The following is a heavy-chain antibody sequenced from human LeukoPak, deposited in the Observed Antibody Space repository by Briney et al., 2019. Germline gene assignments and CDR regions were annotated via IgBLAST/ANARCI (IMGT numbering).Heavy chain of an antibody. CDR2: IAYDASNE. CDR1: GFTFSNYA. J-gene: IGHJ4*02. V-gene: IGHV3-30*09. D-gene: IGHD5-12*01. Sequence: GSLRLSCAASGFTFSNYAMHWVRQAPGKGLEWLAVIAYDASNELYADSVKGRFDLSRDSPKNTLYLQMNSLRTEDTAVYYCARDRRAYSGYDWLFDYWGQGILVTVSS. CDR3: ARDRRAYSGYDWLFDY.